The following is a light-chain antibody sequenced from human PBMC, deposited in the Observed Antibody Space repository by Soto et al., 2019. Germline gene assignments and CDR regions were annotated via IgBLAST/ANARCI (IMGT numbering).Light chain of an antibody. V-gene: IGKV3-15*01. J-gene: IGKJ2*01. CDR1: QSVSSN. Sequence: EIVMTQSPANLSVSPGERATLSCRASQSVSSNLAWYQQKPGQGPRLLIYGASTRATSIPARFSGSGSGTEFTLTINSLQSEDLAVYYCQQYNKWPPYTFGQGTKLEIK. CDR3: QQYNKWPPYT. CDR2: GAS.